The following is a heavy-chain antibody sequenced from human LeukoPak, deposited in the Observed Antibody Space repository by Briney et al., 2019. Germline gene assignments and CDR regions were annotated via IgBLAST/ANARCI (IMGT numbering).Heavy chain of an antibody. J-gene: IGHJ6*02. CDR2: INPNSGGT. CDR3: ASMEVLGLADQYYYNGVDV. CDR1: GYTFTYYY. Sequence: APVRVSCKASGYTFTYYYMHWVRQAPGQGLEWMGWINPNSGGTNYAQKFQGRVTMTRDTSISTAYMELSRLRSDDTAVYYCASMEVLGLADQYYYNGVDVWGQGTTVIVSS. D-gene: IGHD3-16*01. V-gene: IGHV1-2*02.